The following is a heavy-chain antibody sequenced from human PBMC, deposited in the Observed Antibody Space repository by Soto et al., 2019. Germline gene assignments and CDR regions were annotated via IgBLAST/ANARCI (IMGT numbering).Heavy chain of an antibody. CDR2: IDHFGSI. D-gene: IGHD3-22*01. J-gene: IGHJ6*02. V-gene: IGHV4-30-2*06. CDR1: GDYVSGGGYS. Sequence: HLQESGSGLVKPLETLTLTCAVSGDYVSGGGYSWNWIRQSPGKGLEWIGYIDHFGSIYYNPSLKSRVTISVDRSKNQFSLKLNSVTAADTAVYFCAAGWEIVDGTTYYYYGLDVWGLGTTLTVSS. CDR3: AAGWEIVDGTTYYYYGLDV.